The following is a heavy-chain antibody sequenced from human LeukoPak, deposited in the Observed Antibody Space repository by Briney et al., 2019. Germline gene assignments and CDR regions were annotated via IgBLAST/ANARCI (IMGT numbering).Heavy chain of an antibody. CDR3: TRDINVVVAASDY. D-gene: IGHD2-15*01. J-gene: IGHJ4*02. CDR2: INPNSGDT. CDR1: GYTFTGYY. V-gene: IGHV1-2*02. Sequence: ASVKVSCKTSGYTFTGYYLHWVRQAPGQGLEWMGWINPNSGDTNYAQKFQGRVTMTRDTSISTAYMELSSLRSDDTAVYYCTRDINVVVAASDYWGQGTLVTVSS.